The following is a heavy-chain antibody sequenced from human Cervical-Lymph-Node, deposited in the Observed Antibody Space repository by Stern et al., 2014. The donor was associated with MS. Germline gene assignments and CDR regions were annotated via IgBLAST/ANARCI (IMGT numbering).Heavy chain of an antibody. V-gene: IGHV4-31*03. CDR3: ARRLVATVDQRFYWFDP. CDR2: MYYSGST. CDR1: GASISSGGYY. D-gene: IGHD5-12*01. Sequence: VQLEESGPGLVKPSQTLSLMCTVSGASISSGGYYWTWIRQHPGKGLEWIGNMYYSGSTYYNPSLKSRVTISVDASKNQFSLKLSSVTAADTAVYYCARRLVATVDQRFYWFDPWGQGTLVTVSS. J-gene: IGHJ5*02.